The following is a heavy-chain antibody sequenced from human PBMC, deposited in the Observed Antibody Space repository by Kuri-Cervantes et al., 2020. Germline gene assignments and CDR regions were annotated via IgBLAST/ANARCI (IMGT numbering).Heavy chain of an antibody. CDR1: GFTFSSYA. D-gene: IGHD2-15*01. CDR3: ARDARYCSGGSCYSEWEAFDI. Sequence: LKISCAASGFTFSSYAMHWVRQAPGKGLEWVAVISYDGSNKYYADSVKGRFTISRDNSKNTLYLQMNSLRAEDTAVYYCARDARYCSGGSCYSEWEAFDIWGQGTMVTVSS. J-gene: IGHJ3*02. V-gene: IGHV3-30-3*01. CDR2: ISYDGSNK.